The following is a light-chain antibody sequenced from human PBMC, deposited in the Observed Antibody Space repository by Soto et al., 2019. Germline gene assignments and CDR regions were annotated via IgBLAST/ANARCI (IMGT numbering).Light chain of an antibody. CDR3: QQYYSGRG. J-gene: IGKJ1*01. CDR1: QTVLSNSNNKNF. CDR2: WAS. Sequence: DIVMTQSPDSLAVSLGERATINCKSSQTVLSNSNNKNFLAWYQMKPGQPPELLISWASTRESGVPDRFSGSGSGTDFSLTISSLQAEDVAVYYCQQYYSGRGFGQGTKVEIK. V-gene: IGKV4-1*01.